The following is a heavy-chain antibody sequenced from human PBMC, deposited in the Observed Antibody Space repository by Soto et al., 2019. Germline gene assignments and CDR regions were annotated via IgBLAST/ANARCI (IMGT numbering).Heavy chain of an antibody. CDR3: ARALSSTAGLYFDH. CDR2: IXXXEXT. CDR1: GDSISSYY. J-gene: IGHJ4*02. Sequence: SESLSLTCTVSGDSISSYYWSWIRQPAGKGMEWXGRIXXXEXTXXXPXXXXRVTMSIDTSNNQFSLKLTSLTAADTAVYYCARALSSTAGLYFDHWGQGTLVTVSS. V-gene: IGHV4-4*07. D-gene: IGHD6-13*01.